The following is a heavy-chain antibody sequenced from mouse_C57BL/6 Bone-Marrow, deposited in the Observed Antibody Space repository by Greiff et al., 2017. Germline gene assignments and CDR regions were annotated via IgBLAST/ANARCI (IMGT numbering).Heavy chain of an antibody. V-gene: IGHV5-6*01. Sequence: EVKLVESGGDLVKPGGSLKLSCAASGFTFSSYGMSWVRQTPDKRLEWVATISSGGSYTYYPDSVKGRFTISRDNAKNTLYLQMSRLKSEDTAMYYCATVYYFDYWGQGTTLTVSS. CDR2: ISSGGSYT. J-gene: IGHJ2*01. CDR1: GFTFSSYG. CDR3: ATVYYFDY.